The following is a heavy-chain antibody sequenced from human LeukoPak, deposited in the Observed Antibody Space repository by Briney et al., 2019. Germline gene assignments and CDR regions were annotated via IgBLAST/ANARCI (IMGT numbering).Heavy chain of an antibody. CDR2: IYPGDSDT. V-gene: IGHV5-51*03. J-gene: IGHJ4*02. CDR3: AMGIAAAGTISEFDY. Sequence: GESLKISCKGSGYSFTSYWIGWVRQMPGKGLEWMGIIYPGDSDTRYSPSFQGQVTTSADKSISTAYLQWSSLKASDTAMYYCAMGIAAAGTISEFDYWGQGTLVTVSS. CDR1: GYSFTSYW. D-gene: IGHD6-13*01.